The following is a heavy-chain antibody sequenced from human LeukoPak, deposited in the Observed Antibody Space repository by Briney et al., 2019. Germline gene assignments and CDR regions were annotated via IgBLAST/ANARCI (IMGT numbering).Heavy chain of an antibody. Sequence: SETLSLTCAVYGGSFSGYYWSCIRQPPGKGLEWIGKINHSGSTNYNPSLKSRVTISVDTSKNQFSLKLSSVTAADTAVYYCARIRFGGVIVGNYWGQGTLVTVSS. CDR3: ARIRFGGVIVGNY. V-gene: IGHV4-34*01. CDR2: INHSGST. J-gene: IGHJ4*02. CDR1: GGSFSGYY. D-gene: IGHD3-16*02.